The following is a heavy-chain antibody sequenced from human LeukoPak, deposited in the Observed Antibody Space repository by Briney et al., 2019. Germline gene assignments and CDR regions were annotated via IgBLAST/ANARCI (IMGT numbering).Heavy chain of an antibody. CDR3: ARGGLSNFDY. J-gene: IGHJ4*02. V-gene: IGHV4-59*01. Sequence: PSETLSLTCTVSGGSIINYYWTWIRQPPGKGLEWIEYIYYSGKTTYNPSLKSRVTISVDTSKNQFSLKLSSVTAADTAVYYCARGGLSNFDYWGQGTLVTVSS. CDR1: GGSIINYY. CDR2: IYYSGKT.